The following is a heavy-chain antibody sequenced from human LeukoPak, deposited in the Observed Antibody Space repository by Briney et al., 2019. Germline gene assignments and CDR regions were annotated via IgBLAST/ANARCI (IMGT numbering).Heavy chain of an antibody. V-gene: IGHV4-34*01. CDR1: GGSFSGYY. CDR2: INHSGST. CDR3: ARVTVDTAMVNFDC. J-gene: IGHJ4*02. D-gene: IGHD5-18*01. Sequence: SETLSLTCAVYGGSFSGYYWSWIRQPPGKGLEWIGEINHSGSTNYNPSLKSRVTISVDKSKNQFSLKLSSVTAADTAVYYCARVTVDTAMVNFDCWGQGTLVTVSS.